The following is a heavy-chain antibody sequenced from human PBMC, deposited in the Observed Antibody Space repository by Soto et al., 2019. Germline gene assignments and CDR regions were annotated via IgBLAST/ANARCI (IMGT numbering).Heavy chain of an antibody. CDR2: IIPILGIA. CDR3: ARGVYSGYDSYYYYMDV. CDR1: GGTFSSYT. Sequence: SVKVSCKASGGTFSSYTISWVRQAPGQGLEWMGRIIPILGIANYAQKFQGRVTITADKSTSTAYMELSSLRSEDTAVYYCARGVYSGYDSYYYYMDVWGKGTTVTVSS. D-gene: IGHD5-12*01. J-gene: IGHJ6*03. V-gene: IGHV1-69*02.